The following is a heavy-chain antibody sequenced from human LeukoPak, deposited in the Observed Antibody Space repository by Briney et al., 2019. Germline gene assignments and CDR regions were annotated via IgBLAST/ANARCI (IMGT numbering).Heavy chain of an antibody. J-gene: IGHJ3*02. Sequence: GGSLRLSCAASGFIFSSYGMHWVRQAPGKGLGWVAFIRYDGTNKYYADSVKGRFTISRDDSKNTLYLQMSSLRAEDTAVYYCAKEKSSGWHDAFNIAGHGTTVSVSS. CDR1: GFIFSSYG. CDR3: AKEKSSGWHDAFNI. D-gene: IGHD6-19*01. V-gene: IGHV3-30*02. CDR2: IRYDGTNK.